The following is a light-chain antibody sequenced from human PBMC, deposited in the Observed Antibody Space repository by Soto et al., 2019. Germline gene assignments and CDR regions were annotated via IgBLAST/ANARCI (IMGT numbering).Light chain of an antibody. CDR2: GAS. CDR3: QQRGEWPPGAT. CDR1: QSISNS. Sequence: ELVLTQSPPTLSFSPGERATLSCRASQSISNSLAWDQQKPGQAPRLLISGASNRATGIPARFSGSGSGTDFTLTIISLEPEDFAVYYCQQRGEWPPGATFGQGTRLEIK. J-gene: IGKJ5*01. V-gene: IGKV3-11*01.